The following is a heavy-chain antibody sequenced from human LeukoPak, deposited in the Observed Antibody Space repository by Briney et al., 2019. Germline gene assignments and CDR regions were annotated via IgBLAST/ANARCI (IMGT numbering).Heavy chain of an antibody. J-gene: IGHJ6*02. Sequence: GSLRLSCAASGFTLSRDWMHWVRQAPGKGLEWVSSITSSSSYMYYADSVKGRFTISRDNAKNSLYLQMNSLRAEDTAVYYCARDLSAGSFWGQGTTVTVSS. CDR3: ARDLSAGSF. CDR2: ITSSSSYM. D-gene: IGHD5/OR15-5a*01. V-gene: IGHV3-21*01. CDR1: GFTLSRDW.